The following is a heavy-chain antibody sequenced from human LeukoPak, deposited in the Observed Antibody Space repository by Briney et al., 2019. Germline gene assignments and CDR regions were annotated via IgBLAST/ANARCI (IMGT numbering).Heavy chain of an antibody. CDR2: ISGSGGST. D-gene: IGHD2-2*01. J-gene: IGHJ4*02. V-gene: IGHV3-23*01. CDR1: GFTFSSYA. CDR3: AKDQWYCSSTDCYGIFDC. Sequence: GSLRLSCAASGFTFSSYAMSWVRQAPGKGLEWVSGISGSGGSTHYADSVKGRFTISRDNSKNTLYLQMNSLRAEDTAVYFCAKDQWYCSSTDCYGIFDCWGQGTLVIVSS.